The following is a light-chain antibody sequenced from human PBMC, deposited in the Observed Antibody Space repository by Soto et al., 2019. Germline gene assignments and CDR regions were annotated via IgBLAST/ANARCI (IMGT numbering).Light chain of an antibody. CDR2: EVS. V-gene: IGLV2-14*01. CDR1: SSDIGAYNF. Sequence: QSALTQPASVSGSPGQSIAISCTGTSSDIGAYNFVSWYQQHPTKAPKLMIYEVSSRSSGVSDRFSGSKSGNAASLTISGLQAEDEADYYCSSFASTSALVFGGGTKLTVL. J-gene: IGLJ3*02. CDR3: SSFASTSALV.